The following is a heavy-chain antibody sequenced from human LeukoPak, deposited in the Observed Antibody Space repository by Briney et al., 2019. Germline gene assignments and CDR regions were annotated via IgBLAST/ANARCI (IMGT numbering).Heavy chain of an antibody. D-gene: IGHD5-18*01. CDR1: GFTFRSYS. CDR3: ARDGGYSYGQFDY. J-gene: IGHJ4*02. CDR2: ISTSSSTI. Sequence: GGSLRLSCAASGFTFRSYSMHWVRQAPGKGLEWLSFISTSSSTIYYADSVKGRFTISRDNAKSSLYLQMNSLRAEDTAVYYCARDGGYSYGQFDYWGQGTLVTVSS. V-gene: IGHV3-48*01.